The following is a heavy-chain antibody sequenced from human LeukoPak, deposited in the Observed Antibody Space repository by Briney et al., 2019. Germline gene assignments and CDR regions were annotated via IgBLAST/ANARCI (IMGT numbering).Heavy chain of an antibody. CDR1: GFTVSSNY. CDR3: ARDQDYGSGSPFY. D-gene: IGHD3-10*01. J-gene: IGHJ4*02. CDR2: IYSGGST. V-gene: IGHV3-66*01. Sequence: GGSLRLSCAASGFTVSSNYINWVRQVPGKGLEWVSVIYSGGSTYYADSVKGRFTISRDNSKNTLYLQMGSLRAEDMAVYYCARDQDYGSGSPFYWGQGTLVTVSS.